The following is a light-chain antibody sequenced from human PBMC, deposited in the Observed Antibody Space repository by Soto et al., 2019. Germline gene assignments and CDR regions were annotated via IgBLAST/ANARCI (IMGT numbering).Light chain of an antibody. CDR3: SSYTSSSTLAV. J-gene: IGLJ2*01. CDR1: SSDVGGYNY. CDR2: EVS. V-gene: IGLV2-14*01. Sequence: QSALTQPASVSGSPGQSITISCTGTSSDVGGYNYVSWYQQHPGKAPKLMIYEVSNGPSGVSNRFSGSKSGNTASLTISGLQAEDEADYYCSSYTSSSTLAVFGGGTKLTVL.